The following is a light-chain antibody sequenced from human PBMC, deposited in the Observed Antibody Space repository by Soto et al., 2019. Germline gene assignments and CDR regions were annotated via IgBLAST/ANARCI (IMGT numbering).Light chain of an antibody. Sequence: EVVMTQSPDTLSVSPGETVTLSCRASQSVRSKLAWYRQKPGQAPRLFIYGASTRATGIPARFSGSGSGTEFTLTISSLQSEDFAIYYCQQYNNWPPITFGQGTRLENK. V-gene: IGKV3-15*01. CDR2: GAS. CDR3: QQYNNWPPIT. CDR1: QSVRSK. J-gene: IGKJ5*01.